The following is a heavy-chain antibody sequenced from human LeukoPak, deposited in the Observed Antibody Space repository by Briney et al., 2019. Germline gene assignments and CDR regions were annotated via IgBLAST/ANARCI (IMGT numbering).Heavy chain of an antibody. Sequence: WRSLRLSCAASGFTFSSYGMHWVRQAPGKGLEWVAVISYDGSNKYYADSVKGRFTISRDNSKNTLYLQMNSLRAEDTAVYYCAKEGGYSYGLYGMDVWGQGTTVTVSS. D-gene: IGHD5-18*01. V-gene: IGHV3-30*18. CDR3: AKEGGYSYGLYGMDV. J-gene: IGHJ6*02. CDR1: GFTFSSYG. CDR2: ISYDGSNK.